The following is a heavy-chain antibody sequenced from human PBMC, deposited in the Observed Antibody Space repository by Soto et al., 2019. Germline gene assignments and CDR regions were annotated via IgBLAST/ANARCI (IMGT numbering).Heavy chain of an antibody. Sequence: CTVSGGSMSSSSYYWGWIRQPPGKGLEWIGGIYYSGSTYYNPSLKRRVTISVDTSKNQFSLKLSSVTAADTAVYYCASYYCSGGSCYDYWGQGTLVTVSS. CDR2: IYYSGST. V-gene: IGHV4-39*01. CDR1: GGSMSSSSYY. D-gene: IGHD2-15*01. J-gene: IGHJ4*02. CDR3: ASYYCSGGSCYDY.